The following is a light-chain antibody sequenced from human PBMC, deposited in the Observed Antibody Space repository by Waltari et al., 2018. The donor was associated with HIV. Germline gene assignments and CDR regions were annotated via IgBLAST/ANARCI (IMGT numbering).Light chain of an antibody. CDR3: QTWGTGIRV. CDR1: SGHSSYA. J-gene: IGLJ2*01. CDR2: LNSDGSN. V-gene: IGLV4-69*01. Sequence: QLVLTQSPSASASLGASVKLTCTLSSGHSSYAIAWHQQQPEKGPRYLMKLNSDGSNVKGDGIPDPFSGSSSGAERYLTISSRQSEDEADYYRQTWGTGIRVFGGVTKLTVL.